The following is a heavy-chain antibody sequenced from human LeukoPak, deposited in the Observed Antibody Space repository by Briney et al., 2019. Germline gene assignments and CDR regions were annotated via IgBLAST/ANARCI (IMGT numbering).Heavy chain of an antibody. J-gene: IGHJ3*02. Sequence: ASVKVSCKASGYTFTSYDINWVRQATGQGLEWMGWMNPNSGNTGYAQKFQGRVTMTRNTSISTAYMELSSLRSEDTAVYYCARTTVDTAMVTDAFDIWGQGTMVTVSS. CDR3: ARTTVDTAMVTDAFDI. CDR1: GYTFTSYD. D-gene: IGHD5-18*01. CDR2: MNPNSGNT. V-gene: IGHV1-8*01.